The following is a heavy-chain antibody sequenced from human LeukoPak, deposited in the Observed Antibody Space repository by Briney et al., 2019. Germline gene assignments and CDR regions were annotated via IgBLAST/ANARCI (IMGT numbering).Heavy chain of an antibody. D-gene: IGHD6-13*01. CDR2: INPKSGGT. J-gene: IGHJ3*02. CDR1: GYTFTGYY. CDR3: ARPVGVSSSWYPDAFDI. V-gene: IGHV1-2*02. Sequence: GASVKVSCKASGYTFTGYYMHWVRQAPGQGLEWMGWINPKSGGTNYAQKFQGRVTMTRDTSISTAYMELSRLRSDDTAVYYCARPVGVSSSWYPDAFDIWGQGTMVTVSS.